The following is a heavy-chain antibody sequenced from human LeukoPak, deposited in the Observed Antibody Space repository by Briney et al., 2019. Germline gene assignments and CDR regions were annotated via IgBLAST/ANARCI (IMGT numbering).Heavy chain of an antibody. Sequence: GGSLSLSCAASGFTFSSYSMNWVRQAPGKGLEWVSSITTSSSYIYYADSVKGRFTISRDNAKNSLYLQMNSLRAEDTAVYYCARARGYCSGGSCRPDYWGQGTLVTVSS. V-gene: IGHV3-21*06. CDR3: ARARGYCSGGSCRPDY. J-gene: IGHJ4*02. D-gene: IGHD2-15*01. CDR2: ITTSSSYI. CDR1: GFTFSSYS.